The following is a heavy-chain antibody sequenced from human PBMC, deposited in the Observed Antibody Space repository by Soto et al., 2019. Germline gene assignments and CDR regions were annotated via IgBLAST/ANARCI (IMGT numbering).Heavy chain of an antibody. CDR1: GGSISSGGYY. CDR3: ARARPTYCSSTSCYAAVEDY. J-gene: IGHJ4*02. D-gene: IGHD2-2*01. V-gene: IGHV4-31*03. CDR2: IYYSGST. Sequence: SETLSLTCTVSGGSISSGGYYWSWIRQHPGKGLEWIGYIYYSGSTYYNPSLKSRVTISVDTSKNQFSLKLSSVTAADTAVYYCARARPTYCSSTSCYAAVEDYWGQGTLVTVSS.